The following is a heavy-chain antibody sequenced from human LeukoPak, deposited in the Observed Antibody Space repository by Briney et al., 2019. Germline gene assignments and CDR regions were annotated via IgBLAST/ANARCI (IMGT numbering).Heavy chain of an antibody. Sequence: GASVKVSCKVSGYTLTELSMHWVRQAPGKGLEWMGGFDPEDGETIYAQKFQGRVTMTEDTSTDTAYMELSGLRSEDTAVYYCATPRPYYYDSSGNYFDYWGQGTLVTVSS. D-gene: IGHD3-22*01. V-gene: IGHV1-24*01. CDR3: ATPRPYYYDSSGNYFDY. J-gene: IGHJ4*02. CDR2: FDPEDGET. CDR1: GYTLTELS.